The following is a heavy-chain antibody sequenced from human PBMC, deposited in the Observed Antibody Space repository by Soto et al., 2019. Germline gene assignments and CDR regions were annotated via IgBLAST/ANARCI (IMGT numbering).Heavy chain of an antibody. J-gene: IGHJ6*02. Sequence: GGSLRLSCAASGFTFSDYYMSWLRQAPGKGQEWVSYISSSSSYTNYADSVKGRLNISRDNAKNSLYLQMNSLRVEDTAVYYCARPCIAVAGTGMDVWGQGTTVTVSS. D-gene: IGHD6-19*01. CDR3: ARPCIAVAGTGMDV. V-gene: IGHV3-11*06. CDR2: ISSSSSYT. CDR1: GFTFSDYY.